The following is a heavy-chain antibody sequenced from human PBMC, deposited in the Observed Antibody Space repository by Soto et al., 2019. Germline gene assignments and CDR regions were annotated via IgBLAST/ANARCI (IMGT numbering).Heavy chain of an antibody. J-gene: IGHJ2*01. V-gene: IGHV4-59*01. CDR2: IYYSGST. Sequence: SETLSLTCTVSGGSINSYYWSWIRQPPGKGLEWIGYIYYSGSTNYNPSLKSRVTISVDTSKNQFSLQLSSVTAADTAVYYCANFNWYFYLWGRGTLVTVSS. CDR1: GGSINSYY. CDR3: ANFNWYFYL.